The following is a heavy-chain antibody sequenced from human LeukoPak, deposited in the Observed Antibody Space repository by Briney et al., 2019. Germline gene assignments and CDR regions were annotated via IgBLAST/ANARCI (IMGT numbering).Heavy chain of an antibody. CDR3: ASLGGNSGVFDY. Sequence: ASVKVSCKASGYTFTSYGISWVRQAPGQGLEWMGWISAYNGNTNYAQKLQGRVTMTTDTSTSTAYVELRSLRSEDTAVYYCASLGGNSGVFDYWGQGTLVTVSS. J-gene: IGHJ4*02. D-gene: IGHD4-23*01. CDR2: ISAYNGNT. CDR1: GYTFTSYG. V-gene: IGHV1-18*01.